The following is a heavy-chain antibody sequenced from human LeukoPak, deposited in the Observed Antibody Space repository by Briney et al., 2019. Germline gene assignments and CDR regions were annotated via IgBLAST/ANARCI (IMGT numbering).Heavy chain of an antibody. V-gene: IGHV3-23*01. CDR1: GFTFSSYA. CDR2: ISGSGGST. Sequence: HTGGSLRLSCAASGFTFSSYAMSWVRQAPGKGLEWVSAISGSGGSTYYADSVKGRFTISRDNSKNTLYLQMNSLRAEDTAVYYCAKAPPDSSSWYTHWGQGTLVTVSS. CDR3: AKAPPDSSSWYTH. J-gene: IGHJ4*02. D-gene: IGHD6-13*01.